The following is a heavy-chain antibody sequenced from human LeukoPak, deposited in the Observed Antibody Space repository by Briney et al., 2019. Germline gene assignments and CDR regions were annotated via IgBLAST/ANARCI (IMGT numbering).Heavy chain of an antibody. CDR1: GGSISSGGYS. D-gene: IGHD6-19*01. V-gene: IGHV4-30-2*01. J-gene: IGHJ4*02. CDR2: IYHSGST. CDR3: AKDLGSSGWYIDY. Sequence: SETLSLTCAVSGGSISSGGYSWSWIRQPPGKGLEWIGYIYHSGSTYYNPSLKSRVTISVDRSKNQFSLKLSSVTAADTAVYYCAKDLGSSGWYIDYWGQGTLVTVSS.